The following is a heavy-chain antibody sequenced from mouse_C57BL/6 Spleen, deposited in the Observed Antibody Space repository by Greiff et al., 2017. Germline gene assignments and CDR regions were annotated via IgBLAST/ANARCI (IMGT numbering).Heavy chain of an antibody. V-gene: IGHV1-81*01. CDR2: IYPRSGNT. J-gene: IGHJ3*01. D-gene: IGHD2-5*01. Sequence: QVQLQQSGAELARPGASVKLSCKASGYTFTSYGISWVKQRTGQGLEWIGEIYPRSGNTYYNEKFKGKATLTADKSSSTAYMELRSLTSEDSAVYFCAPAYYSNYSYFDYWGQGTLVTVSA. CDR1: GYTFTSYG. CDR3: APAYYSNYSYFDY.